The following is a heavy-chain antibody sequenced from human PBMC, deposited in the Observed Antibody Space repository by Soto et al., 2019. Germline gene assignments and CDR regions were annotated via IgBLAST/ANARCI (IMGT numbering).Heavy chain of an antibody. CDR2: ISYDGSNK. D-gene: IGHD3-9*01. V-gene: IGHV3-30*18. J-gene: IGHJ6*02. Sequence: GGSLRLSCAASGFTFSSYVMHWVRQSPGKGLEWVAVISYDGSNKYYADSVKGRFTISRDNSKNTLYLQMNSLRAEDTAVYYCAKDLLRYFDWLLWGGYYGMDVWGQGTTVTVSS. CDR3: AKDLLRYFDWLLWGGYYGMDV. CDR1: GFTFSSYV.